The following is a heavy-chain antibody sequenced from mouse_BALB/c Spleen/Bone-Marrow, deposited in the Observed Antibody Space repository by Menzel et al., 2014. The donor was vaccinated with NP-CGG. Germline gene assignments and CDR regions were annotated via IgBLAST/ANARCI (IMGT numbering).Heavy chain of an antibody. D-gene: IGHD2-10*02. J-gene: IGHJ4*01. V-gene: IGHV2-6-7*01. Sequence: VMLVESGPGLVAPSQSLSITCTVSGFSLTDYGINWVRQPPGKGLEWLGMILGDGTTDYNSALRSRLSINKDNSRSQVFLKMNSLQTDDTARYYCAREKYGNYYAMGYWGQGTSVTVSS. CDR2: ILGDGTT. CDR3: AREKYGNYYAMGY. CDR1: GFSLTDYG.